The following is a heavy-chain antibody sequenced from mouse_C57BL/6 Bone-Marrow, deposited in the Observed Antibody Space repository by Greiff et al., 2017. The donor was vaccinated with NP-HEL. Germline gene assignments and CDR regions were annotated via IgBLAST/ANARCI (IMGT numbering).Heavy chain of an antibody. D-gene: IGHD1-1*01. CDR1: GYTFTSYW. CDR2: IYPGSGST. CDR3: ARIYYGSVLYAMDY. J-gene: IGHJ4*01. Sequence: QVQLKQPGAELVKPGASVKMSCKASGYTFTSYWITWVKQRPGQGLEWIGDIYPGSGSTNYNEKFKSKATLTVDTSSSTAYMQLSSLTSEDSAVYYCARIYYGSVLYAMDYWGQGTSVTVSS. V-gene: IGHV1-55*01.